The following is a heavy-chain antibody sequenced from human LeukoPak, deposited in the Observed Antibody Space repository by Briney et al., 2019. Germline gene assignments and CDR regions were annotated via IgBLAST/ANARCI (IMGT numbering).Heavy chain of an antibody. Sequence: ASVKVSCKASGGTFSSYAISWVRQAPGQGLEWMGRIIPMFGTTNYAQRFQGRVTITADESTSTAYMEVSSLRSKDTAVYYCAREVFYYDNSGRPPYFDYWGQGTLVTVSS. V-gene: IGHV1-69*13. CDR2: IIPMFGTT. CDR1: GGTFSSYA. CDR3: AREVFYYDNSGRPPYFDY. J-gene: IGHJ4*02. D-gene: IGHD3-22*01.